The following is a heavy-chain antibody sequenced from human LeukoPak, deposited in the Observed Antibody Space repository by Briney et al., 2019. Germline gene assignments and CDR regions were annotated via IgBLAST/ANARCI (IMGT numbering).Heavy chain of an antibody. CDR3: ARDALRTYYGMDV. J-gene: IGHJ6*01. V-gene: IGHV3-21*01. D-gene: IGHD1-1*01. CDR2: ILRSGTYI. CDR1: GFTFRSYN. Sequence: GGSLRLFCAPSGFTFRSYNMNWVRHPPGKGLEGVASILRSGTYIYYAQSLKSRLTISRDNAKDSVYLKMNTLRAEATAVYNCARDALRTYYGMDVWGQGTTVTVSS.